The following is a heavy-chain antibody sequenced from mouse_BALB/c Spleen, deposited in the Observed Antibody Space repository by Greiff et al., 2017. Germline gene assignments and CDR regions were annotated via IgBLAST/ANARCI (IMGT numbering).Heavy chain of an antibody. CDR1: GFSLTSYG. CDR3: ARDLYGNYEAMDY. J-gene: IGHJ4*01. CDR2: IWAGGST. Sequence: VMLVESGPGLVAPSQSLSITCTVSGFSLTSYGVHWVRQPPGKGLEWLGVIWAGGSTNYNSALMSRLSISKDNSKSQVFLKMNSLQTDDTAMYYCARDLYGNYEAMDYWGQGTSVTVSS. V-gene: IGHV2-9*02. D-gene: IGHD2-1*01.